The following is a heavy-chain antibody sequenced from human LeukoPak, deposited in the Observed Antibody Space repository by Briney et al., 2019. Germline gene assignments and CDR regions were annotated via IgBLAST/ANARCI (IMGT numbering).Heavy chain of an antibody. CDR2: IYPGDSDT. J-gene: IGHJ3*02. V-gene: IGHV5-51*01. Sequence: HGESLKISCEGSGYSFASYWIGWVRQMPGKGLEWMGIIYPGDSDTRYSPSFQGQVTISADKSISTAYLQWSSLKASDTAMYYCARHGIAAASTFGAFDIWGQGTMVTVSS. CDR1: GYSFASYW. D-gene: IGHD6-13*01. CDR3: ARHGIAAASTFGAFDI.